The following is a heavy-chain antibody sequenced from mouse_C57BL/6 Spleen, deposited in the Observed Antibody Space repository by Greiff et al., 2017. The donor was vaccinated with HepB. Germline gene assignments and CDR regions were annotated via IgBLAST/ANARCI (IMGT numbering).Heavy chain of an antibody. CDR2: IYPGSGST. J-gene: IGHJ3*01. CDR3: ASGYSTPVTSWFGY. D-gene: IGHD1-1*01. Sequence: QVQLQQPGAELVKPGASVKMSCKASGYTFTSYWMTWVKQRPGQGLEWIGDIYPGSGSTNYNEKFKSKATLTVDTSSSTAYMQLSSLTSEDSAVYYCASGYSTPVTSWFGYWGQGPPVTVSA. CDR1: GYTFTSYW. V-gene: IGHV1-55*01.